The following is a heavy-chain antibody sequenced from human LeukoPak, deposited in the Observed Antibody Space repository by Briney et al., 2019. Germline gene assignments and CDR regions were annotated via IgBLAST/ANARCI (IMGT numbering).Heavy chain of an antibody. V-gene: IGHV3-49*04. CDR1: GFTFGDYA. Sequence: GGSLRLSCTASGFTFGDYAMSWVRQAPGKGLEWVGFIRSKAYGGTTEYAASVKGRFTISRDDSKSIAYLQMNSLKTEDTAVYYCTRDPGDCSSTSCYTMGAFDIWGQGTMVTVSS. J-gene: IGHJ3*02. D-gene: IGHD2-2*02. CDR3: TRDPGDCSSTSCYTMGAFDI. CDR2: IRSKAYGGTT.